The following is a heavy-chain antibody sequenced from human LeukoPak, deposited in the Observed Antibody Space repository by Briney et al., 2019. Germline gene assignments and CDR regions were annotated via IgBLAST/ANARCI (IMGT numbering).Heavy chain of an antibody. CDR1: GFIFDDYA. Sequence: GGSLRLSCAASGFIFDDYAIHWVRQAPGKGLEWVSLISGDGGSTFYADSVKGRFTISRDNSKNSLYLQVSSLRSEDTALYYCARESERSGWYDYWGQGTLVTVSS. CDR3: ARESERSGWYDY. V-gene: IGHV3-43*02. CDR2: ISGDGGST. D-gene: IGHD6-19*01. J-gene: IGHJ4*02.